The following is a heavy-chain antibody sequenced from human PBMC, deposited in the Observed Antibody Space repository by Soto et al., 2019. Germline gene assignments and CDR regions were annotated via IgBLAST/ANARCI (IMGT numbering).Heavy chain of an antibody. CDR3: ARDVPLNYYDGTFSYYAMDV. D-gene: IGHD3-16*01. Sequence: SVKVSCKASGGTFSSHAISWVRQAPGQGLDWMGWIIPFLKATNYAQKFQGRVTITADDSTSTAYMDLYSLRSEDKAVYYCARDVPLNYYDGTFSYYAMDVWGQGTTVTVSS. V-gene: IGHV1-69*11. CDR2: IIPFLKAT. CDR1: GGTFSSHA. J-gene: IGHJ6*02.